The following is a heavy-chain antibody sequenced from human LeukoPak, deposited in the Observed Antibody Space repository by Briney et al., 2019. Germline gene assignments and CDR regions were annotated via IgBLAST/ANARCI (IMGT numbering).Heavy chain of an antibody. CDR3: VRGHSGFDF. CDR2: SRNKDPRYST. D-gene: IGHD4-23*01. V-gene: IGHV3-72*01. CDR1: GFSLSDHY. Sequence: GGSLRLSCAVSGFSLSDHYMDWVRQAPGKGLEWVGRSRNKDPRYSTEYAASVNGRFSISRDNSKNSLYLQMNSLKTEDTAVYYCVRGHSGFDFWGQGTLVTVSS. J-gene: IGHJ4*02.